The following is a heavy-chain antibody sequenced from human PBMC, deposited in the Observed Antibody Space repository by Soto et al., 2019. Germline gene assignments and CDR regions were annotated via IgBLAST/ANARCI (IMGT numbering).Heavy chain of an antibody. CDR3: ARGSGPRSGWYGEY. J-gene: IGHJ4*02. Sequence: TSETLSHTCPFSVGSISSGGYELSFISQDPGKGLEWIGYIYYSGSTYYNPSLKSRVTISVDTSKNQFSLKLSSVTAADTAVYYCARGSGPRSGWYGEYWGQGTLVTVSS. CDR1: VGSISSGGYE. D-gene: IGHD6-19*01. CDR2: IYYSGST. V-gene: IGHV4-31*03.